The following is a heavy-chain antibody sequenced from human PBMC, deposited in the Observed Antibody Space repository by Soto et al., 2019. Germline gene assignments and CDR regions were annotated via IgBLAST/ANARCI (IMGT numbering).Heavy chain of an antibody. V-gene: IGHV3-21*01. D-gene: IGHD2-2*01. J-gene: IGHJ4*02. CDR2: ISSSSSYI. Sequence: GGSLRLSCAASGFTFSSYSMNWVRQAPGKGLEWVSSISSSSSYIYYADSVKGRFTISRDNAKNSLYLQMNSLRAEDTAVYYCARGLHCSSTSCYEPIDYWGQGTLVTVSS. CDR3: ARGLHCSSTSCYEPIDY. CDR1: GFTFSSYS.